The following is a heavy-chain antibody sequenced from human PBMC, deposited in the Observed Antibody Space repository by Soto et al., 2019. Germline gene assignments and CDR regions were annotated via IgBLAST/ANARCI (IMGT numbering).Heavy chain of an antibody. Sequence: ASVKVSCKASGYTFTSYGISWVRQAPGQGLEWMGWISAYNGNTNYAQKLQGRVTMTTDTSTSTAYMELRSLRSDDTAVYYCARGFCSSTSCYPSPGFYMDVWGKGTTVTVSS. CDR3: ARGFCSSTSCYPSPGFYMDV. D-gene: IGHD2-2*01. CDR2: ISAYNGNT. J-gene: IGHJ6*03. CDR1: GYTFTSYG. V-gene: IGHV1-18*01.